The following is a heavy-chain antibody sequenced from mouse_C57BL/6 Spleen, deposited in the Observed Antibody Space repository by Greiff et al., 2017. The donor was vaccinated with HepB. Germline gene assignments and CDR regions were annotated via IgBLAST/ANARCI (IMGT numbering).Heavy chain of an antibody. V-gene: IGHV1-19*01. CDR1: GYTFTDYY. CDR2: INPYNGGT. CDR3: ARWVIVLGYFDY. Sequence: EVKLMESGPVLVKPGASVKMSCKASGYTFTDYYMNWVKQSHGKSLEWIGVINPYNGGTSYNQKFKGKATLTVDKSSSTAYMELNSLTSEDSAVYYCARWVIVLGYFDYWGQGTTLTVSS. J-gene: IGHJ2*01. D-gene: IGHD1-1*01.